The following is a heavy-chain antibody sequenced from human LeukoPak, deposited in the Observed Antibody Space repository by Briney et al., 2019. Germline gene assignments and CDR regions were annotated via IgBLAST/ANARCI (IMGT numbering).Heavy chain of an antibody. CDR2: INWNGGST. Sequence: GGSLRFSCAASGFTFGDYGMSWLRQAPGKGLEWVSGINWNGGSTGYADSVKGRFTISRDNAKNSLYLQMNSLRAEDTALYYCARPSYDSSGYLGDYYMDVWGKGTTVTVSS. CDR3: ARPSYDSSGYLGDYYMDV. CDR1: GFTFGDYG. V-gene: IGHV3-20*04. J-gene: IGHJ6*03. D-gene: IGHD3-22*01.